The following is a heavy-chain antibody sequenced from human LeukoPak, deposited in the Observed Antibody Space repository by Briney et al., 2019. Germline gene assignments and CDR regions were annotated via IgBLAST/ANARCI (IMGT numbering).Heavy chain of an antibody. J-gene: IGHJ6*02. CDR2: IKQDGTEK. CDR3: AREMIKGNALYYYYYGMDV. CDR1: GFTFSSFW. Sequence: GGSLRLSCAASGFTFSSFWMSWVRQAPGKGLEWVAHIKQDGTEKYFVDSVKGRFTISRDNSKNTLYLQMNSLRAEDTAVYYCAREMIKGNALYYYYYGMDVWGQGTTVTVSS. V-gene: IGHV3-7*01. D-gene: IGHD3-22*01.